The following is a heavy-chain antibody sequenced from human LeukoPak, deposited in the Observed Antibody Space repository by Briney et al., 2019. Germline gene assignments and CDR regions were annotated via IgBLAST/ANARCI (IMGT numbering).Heavy chain of an antibody. CDR3: ARYYDRSGYWSTPHFDY. Sequence: SETLSLTCTVSGDSVSGISFYWSWIRQPPGKGLQYIGYIQYSGSTNYNPSLKSRVTISVDTSKNQFSLKLSSVTAADTAVYYCARYYDRSGYWSTPHFDYWGQGTLVTVSS. CDR1: GDSVSGISFY. CDR2: IQYSGST. J-gene: IGHJ4*02. V-gene: IGHV4-61*01. D-gene: IGHD3-22*01.